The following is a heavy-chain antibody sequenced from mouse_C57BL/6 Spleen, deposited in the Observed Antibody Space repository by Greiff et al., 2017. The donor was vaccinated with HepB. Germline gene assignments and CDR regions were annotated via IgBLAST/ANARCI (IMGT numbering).Heavy chain of an antibody. V-gene: IGHV1-55*01. D-gene: IGHD2-3*01. J-gene: IGHJ2*01. Sequence: QVHVKQPGAELVKPGASVKMSCKASGYTFTSYWITWVKQRPGQGLEWIGDIYPGSGSTNYNEKFKSKATLTVDTSSSTAYMQLSSLTSEDSAVYYCAREADGYSVFDYWGQGTTLTVSS. CDR2: IYPGSGST. CDR1: GYTFTSYW. CDR3: AREADGYSVFDY.